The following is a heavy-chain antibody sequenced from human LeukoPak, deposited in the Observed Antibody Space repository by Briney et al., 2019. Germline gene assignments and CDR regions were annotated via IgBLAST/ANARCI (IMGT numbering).Heavy chain of an antibody. V-gene: IGHV4-31*03. CDR1: GGSISSGVYY. CDR3: ARGVKGLRGAFDI. D-gene: IGHD3-10*01. Sequence: SETLSLTCTVSGGSISSGVYYWSWIRQHPGKDLEWIGYIYYSGSTYSNPSLKSRLTMSVDISKNQFSLKLSSVTAADTAVYYCARGVKGLRGAFDIWGQGTMVTVSS. CDR2: IYYSGST. J-gene: IGHJ3*02.